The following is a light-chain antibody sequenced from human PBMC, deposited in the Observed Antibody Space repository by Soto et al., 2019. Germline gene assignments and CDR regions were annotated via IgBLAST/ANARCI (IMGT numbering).Light chain of an antibody. CDR3: LQHNTYPHT. CDR2: AAS. J-gene: IGKJ2*01. CDR1: RDITNY. V-gene: IGKV1-17*03. Sequence: DTQMTQSPSAMSASVGDRVTITCRASRDITNYVAWFQQKPGQVPKRLIYAASSLHRAVPSRFSGSGSGTEFTLTISSLQPEDFATYYCLQHNTYPHTFGQGTKLEIK.